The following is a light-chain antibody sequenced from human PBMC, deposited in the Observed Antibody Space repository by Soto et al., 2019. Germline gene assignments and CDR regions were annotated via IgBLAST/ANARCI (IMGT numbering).Light chain of an antibody. J-gene: IGKJ5*01. CDR2: DVS. CDR3: HHRGNGIT. Sequence: ESLCTQVTGTPSLSPRERATLSRRASQSIGSLLGWYQQKPGRAPRLLISDVSNRATGIPARFSGSGSGTDFTLTISSLEPEDFAVYYCHHRGNGITFGQGTRLEIK. V-gene: IGKV3-11*01. CDR1: QSIGSL.